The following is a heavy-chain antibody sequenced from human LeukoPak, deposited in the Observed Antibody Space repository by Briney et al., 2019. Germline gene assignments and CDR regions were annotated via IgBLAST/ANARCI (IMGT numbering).Heavy chain of an antibody. Sequence: SVKVSCKASGGTFSSYAISWVRQARGQRLEWIGWIVVGSGNTNYAQKFQERVTITRDMSTSTAYMELSSLRSEDTAVYYCAADGTHSSGYYYRVHFDYWGQGTLVTVSS. CDR1: GGTFSSYA. CDR3: AADGTHSSGYYYRVHFDY. V-gene: IGHV1-58*02. J-gene: IGHJ4*02. D-gene: IGHD3-22*01. CDR2: IVVGSGNT.